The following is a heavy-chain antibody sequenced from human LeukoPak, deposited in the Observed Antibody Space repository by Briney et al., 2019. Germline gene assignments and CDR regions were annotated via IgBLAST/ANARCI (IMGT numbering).Heavy chain of an antibody. Sequence: GGSLRLSCAASGFSFSNYAMMWVRQAPGKGLEWVASIAGGGDTYYVDSVRGRFIVSRDNSKNTLFLHISSLTAEDTAFYYCAKGKAPGAVDWFDPWGQGTLVTVSS. D-gene: IGHD2-8*02. CDR3: AKGKAPGAVDWFDP. CDR2: IAGGGDT. CDR1: GFSFSNYA. V-gene: IGHV3-23*01. J-gene: IGHJ5*02.